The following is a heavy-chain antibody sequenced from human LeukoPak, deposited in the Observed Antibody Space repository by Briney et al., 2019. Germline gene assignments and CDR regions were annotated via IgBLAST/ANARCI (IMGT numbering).Heavy chain of an antibody. D-gene: IGHD3-3*01. CDR2: IYYSGST. CDR3: ARGSGFWSGYGLDY. CDR1: GGSISSGGYY. Sequence: PSQTLSLTCTVSGGSISSGGYYWSWIRQPPGKGLEWIGYIYYSGSTNYNPSLKSRVTISVDTSKNQFSLKLSSVTAADTAVYYCARGSGFWSGYGLDYWGQGTLVTVSS. J-gene: IGHJ4*02. V-gene: IGHV4-61*08.